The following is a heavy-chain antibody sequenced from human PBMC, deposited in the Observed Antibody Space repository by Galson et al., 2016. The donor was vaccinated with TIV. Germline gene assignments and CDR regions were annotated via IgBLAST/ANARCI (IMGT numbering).Heavy chain of an antibody. V-gene: IGHV4-30-4*08. Sequence: TLSLTCTVSEYSISSGYYWSWIRQPPGKGLEWVGSIYYSGTTYYNPSLLSRVIVSVDTSKNQFSLKLSSVTAADTAVFYCARARRVARVVVAATGTAIDNWGRGTLVTASS. CDR3: ARARRVARVVVAATGTAIDN. D-gene: IGHD2-15*01. CDR2: IYYSGTT. J-gene: IGHJ4*02. CDR1: EYSISSGYY.